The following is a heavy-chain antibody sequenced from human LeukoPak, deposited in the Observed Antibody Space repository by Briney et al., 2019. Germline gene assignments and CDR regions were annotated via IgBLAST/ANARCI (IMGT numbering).Heavy chain of an antibody. CDR3: ARGRSSGWYNNYFDY. CDR2: INHSGST. J-gene: IGHJ4*02. CDR1: GGPLSGYY. Sequence: SETPSLTSAVYGGPLSGYYWSWIRQPPGKGLEWIGEINHSGSTNYNPSLKSRGTISVDTSKNQFSLKLSSVTAADTAVYYCARGRSSGWYNNYFDYWGQGTLVTVSS. D-gene: IGHD6-19*01. V-gene: IGHV4-34*01.